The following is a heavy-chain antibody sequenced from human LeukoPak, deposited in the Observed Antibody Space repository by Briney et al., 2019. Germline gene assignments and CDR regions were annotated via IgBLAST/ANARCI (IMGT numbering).Heavy chain of an antibody. J-gene: IGHJ5*02. V-gene: IGHV4-30-4*01. CDR1: GGSISSGDYY. CDR2: IHYCGST. CDR3: ARAIVVVITNWFDP. D-gene: IGHD3-22*01. Sequence: PSQTLSLICSVSGGSISSGDYYWSSIRQPPGKVLGRIRYIHYCGSTYYDPSLKSRVTISVDTSKNQFSLKLSSVTAADTAVYYCARAIVVVITNWFDPWGQGTLVTVSS.